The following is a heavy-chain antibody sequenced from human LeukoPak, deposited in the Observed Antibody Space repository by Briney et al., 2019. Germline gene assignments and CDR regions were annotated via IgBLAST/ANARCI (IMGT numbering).Heavy chain of an antibody. CDR1: GLTFCSYN. J-gene: IGHJ4*02. Sequence: PGGSLRLSCAASGLTFCSYNMNWVRQAPGEGLEWVSSLSTSSSYIYYADSVKGRLTISTDNAKNSLYLQMNSLRAEDTALYYCAKASYSSSWLDYWGQGTLVTVSS. CDR2: LSTSSSYI. CDR3: AKASYSSSWLDY. D-gene: IGHD6-13*01. V-gene: IGHV3-21*04.